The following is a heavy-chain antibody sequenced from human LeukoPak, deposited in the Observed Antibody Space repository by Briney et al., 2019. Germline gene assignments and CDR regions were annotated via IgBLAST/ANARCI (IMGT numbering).Heavy chain of an antibody. CDR2: IYYSGST. Sequence: PSETLSLTCTVSGGSISNYYWSLIRQPPGKGLEWIGYIYYSGSTNYNPSLKSRVTISVDTSKNQFSLKLSSVTAADTAVYYCARDLRTGIVDYWGQGTLVTVSS. CDR3: ARDLRTGIVDY. CDR1: GGSISNYY. V-gene: IGHV4-59*01. J-gene: IGHJ4*02. D-gene: IGHD7-27*01.